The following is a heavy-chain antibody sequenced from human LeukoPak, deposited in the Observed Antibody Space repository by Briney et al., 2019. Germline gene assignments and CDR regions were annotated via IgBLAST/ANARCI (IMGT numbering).Heavy chain of an antibody. CDR2: INHSGST. CDR3: ARGSGYSHLSFDY. J-gene: IGHJ4*02. Sequence: SETLSLTCAVYGGSFSGYYWSWIRQPPGKGLEWIGEINHSGSTNYNPSLKSRVTISVDTSKNQLSLKLSSVTAADTAVYYCARGSGYSHLSFDYWGQGTLVTVSS. D-gene: IGHD5-18*01. CDR1: GGSFSGYY. V-gene: IGHV4-34*01.